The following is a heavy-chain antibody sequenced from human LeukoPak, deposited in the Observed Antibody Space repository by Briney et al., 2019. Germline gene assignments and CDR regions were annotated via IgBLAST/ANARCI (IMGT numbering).Heavy chain of an antibody. D-gene: IGHD2/OR15-2a*01. CDR1: GFTFSNFG. CDR3: AKDHIIYGSTGFFDL. V-gene: IGHV3-33*06. CDR2: TWYDGRNK. Sequence: GRSLRLSCAESGFTFSNFGMHWVRQAPGKGLEWVAVTWYDGRNKYYADSVKGRFTISRDNSKNTLYLQMNSLRAEDTALYYCAKDHIIYGSTGFFDLWGRGTLITVSS. J-gene: IGHJ2*01.